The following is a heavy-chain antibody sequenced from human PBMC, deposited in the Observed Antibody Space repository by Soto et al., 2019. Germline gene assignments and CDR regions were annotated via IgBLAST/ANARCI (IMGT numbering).Heavy chain of an antibody. CDR3: SWYGSRSAYDH. D-gene: IGHD3-10*01. Sequence: GGSLRLSCAASGFTFTTYAMHWVRQAPGKGLQYVAAISTDGGGTYYTDSVKGRFIISRDNSKNTLYLQMGSLRGEDMAVYYCSWYGSRSAYDHWGQGTLVTVSS. J-gene: IGHJ4*02. CDR1: GFTFTTYA. CDR2: ISTDGGGT. V-gene: IGHV3-64*02.